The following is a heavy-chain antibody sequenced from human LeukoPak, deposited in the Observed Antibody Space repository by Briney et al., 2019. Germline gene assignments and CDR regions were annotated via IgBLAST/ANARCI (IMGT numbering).Heavy chain of an antibody. J-gene: IGHJ5*02. CDR1: RGSISNYY. CDR2: IYYSGST. V-gene: IGHV4-59*08. D-gene: IGHD3-16*01. Sequence: PSETLSLTCTVSRGSISNYYWSWIRQPPGKGLEWIGDIYYSGSTNYNPSLKSRVTMSVDTSKNQFSLKLRSVTAADTAVYYCARHAETSAPLGNWFDPWGQGTLVTVSS. CDR3: ARHAETSAPLGNWFDP.